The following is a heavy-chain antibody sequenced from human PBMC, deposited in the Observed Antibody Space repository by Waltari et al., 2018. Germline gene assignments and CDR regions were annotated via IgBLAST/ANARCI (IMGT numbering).Heavy chain of an antibody. J-gene: IGHJ5*01. D-gene: IGHD6-19*01. CDR3: AISMAVAGKGRGWFDS. Sequence: EVQLVESGGGLIQPGGSLRLSCAASGFTARNYMSWVRQAPGKGLEWVSVIYTGGSTDYADSVKGRFTISRDNSKNTLYLQMNSLRAEDTAVYYCAISMAVAGKGRGWFDSWGQGTLVTVSS. CDR2: IYTGGST. CDR1: GFTARNY. V-gene: IGHV3-53*01.